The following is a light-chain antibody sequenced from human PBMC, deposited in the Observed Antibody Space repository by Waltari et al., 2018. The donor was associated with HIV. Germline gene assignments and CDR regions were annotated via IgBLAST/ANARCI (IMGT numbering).Light chain of an antibody. V-gene: IGKV3-20*01. J-gene: IGKJ1*01. CDR3: QQYGSSLET. CDR1: QSVSSSA. CDR2: GAS. Sequence: EIVLTQSPGTLSLSPGERATLSCRASQSVSSSALAWYQQKPGQDPRLLIYGASSRATSIPDRFSGSGSGTDFTLTISRLEPEDVAVYYCQQYGSSLETFGQGTKVEIK.